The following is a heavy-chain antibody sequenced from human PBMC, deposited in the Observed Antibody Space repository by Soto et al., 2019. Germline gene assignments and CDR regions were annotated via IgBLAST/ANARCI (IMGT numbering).Heavy chain of an antibody. CDR3: AKDGGPAYCNSPGCSAEHFDY. V-gene: IGHV4-61*01. Sequence: PSETLSLTCTVSGGSVSSGSYYWSWIRQPPGKGLEWIGYIYYSGSTNYNPSLKSRVTISVDTSKNQFSLRLNSVAAADTAVYYCAKDGGPAYCNSPGCSAEHFDYWGQGTQVTVSS. CDR2: IYYSGST. J-gene: IGHJ4*02. D-gene: IGHD2-2*01. CDR1: GGSVSSGSYY.